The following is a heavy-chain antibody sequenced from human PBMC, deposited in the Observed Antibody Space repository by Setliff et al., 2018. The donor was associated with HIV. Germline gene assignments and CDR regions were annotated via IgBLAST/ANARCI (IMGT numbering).Heavy chain of an antibody. CDR1: GFAFSSTA. Sequence: GGSLRLSCAGSGFAFSSTAMHWVRQAPGKGLEWVAVISNDGSHKYNIESVRGRFTISRDNSRSTVYLQMNSLRGEDTAVYYCAKGTKDDILTAYHAFDTWGQGTMVTVSS. V-gene: IGHV3-30*04. CDR3: AKGTKDDILTAYHAFDT. D-gene: IGHD3-9*01. J-gene: IGHJ3*02. CDR2: ISNDGSHK.